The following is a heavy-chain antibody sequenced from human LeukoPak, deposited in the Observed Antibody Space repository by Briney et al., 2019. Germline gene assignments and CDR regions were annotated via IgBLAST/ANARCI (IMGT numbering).Heavy chain of an antibody. CDR3: ERAGQSDY. J-gene: IGHJ4*02. CDR2: ISGGSRTI. Sequence: GGSLRLSCAASGFTFSDYYMNWIRQAPGKGLEWVSSISGGSRTINYVDSVKGRFTTSRDNAKNSLFLQVNSLRAEDTAVYYCERAGQSDYWGQGTLVTVSS. V-gene: IGHV3-11*01. CDR1: GFTFSDYY.